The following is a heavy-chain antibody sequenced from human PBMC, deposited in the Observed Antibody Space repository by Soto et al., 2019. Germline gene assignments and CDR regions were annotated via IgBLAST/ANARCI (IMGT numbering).Heavy chain of an antibody. V-gene: IGHV3-21*01. D-gene: IGHD3-22*01. J-gene: IGHJ3*02. Sequence: GGSLRLSCAASGFTFSSYSMNWVRQAPGKGLEWVSSISSTSGKIYYADSLKGRFTISRDNAKKSLYLQMNSLRADDTAVYYCARDAHFDGSVYYSDAFEIWGQGTMVTVSS. CDR2: ISSTSGKI. CDR1: GFTFSSYS. CDR3: ARDAHFDGSVYYSDAFEI.